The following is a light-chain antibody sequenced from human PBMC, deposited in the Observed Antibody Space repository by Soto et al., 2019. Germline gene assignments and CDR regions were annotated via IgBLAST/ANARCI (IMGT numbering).Light chain of an antibody. CDR2: GAS. CDR1: HSVSSSS. V-gene: IGKV3-20*01. J-gene: IGKJ5*01. CDR3: QQYGSSPPIT. Sequence: EIVLTQSPATLSLSPGERATLSCRASHSVSSSSLAWYQQKPGQAPRLLIYGASSRATGIPDRFSRSGSGTDFTLTISRLEPEDFAVYYCQQYGSSPPITFGQGTRLEIK.